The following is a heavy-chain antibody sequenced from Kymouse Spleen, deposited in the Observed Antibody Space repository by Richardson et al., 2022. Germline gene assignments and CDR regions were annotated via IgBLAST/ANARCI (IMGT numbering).Heavy chain of an antibody. J-gene: IGHJ6*02. Sequence: QVQLQQWGAGLLKPSETLSLTCAVYGGSFSGYYWSWIRQPPGKGLEWIGEINHSGSTNYNPSLKSRVTISVDTSKNQFSLKLSSVTAADTAVYYCARRGLYGSGSHYYGMDVWGQGTTVTVSS. CDR2: INHSGST. D-gene: IGHD3-10*01. V-gene: IGHV4-34*01. CDR3: ARRGLYGSGSHYYGMDV. CDR1: GGSFSGYY.